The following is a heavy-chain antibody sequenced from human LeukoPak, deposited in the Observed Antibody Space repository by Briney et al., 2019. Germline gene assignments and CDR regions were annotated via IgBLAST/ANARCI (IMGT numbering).Heavy chain of an antibody. CDR2: INPGDSDT. J-gene: IGHJ1*01. CDR1: GYSFTSHW. D-gene: IGHD5-18*01. Sequence: GESLKISCQGSGYSFTSHWIGWVRQMPGKGLEWMGIINPGDSDTRYSPSFQGQVTISADKSISTAYLQWSSLKASDTAMYYCAREEYSYGYGGEYFQHWGQGTLVTVSS. CDR3: AREEYSYGYGGEYFQH. V-gene: IGHV5-51*01.